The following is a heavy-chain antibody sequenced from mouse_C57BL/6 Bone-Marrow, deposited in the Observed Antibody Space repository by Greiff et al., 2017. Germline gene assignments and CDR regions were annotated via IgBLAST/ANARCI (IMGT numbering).Heavy chain of an antibody. D-gene: IGHD1-1*01. Sequence: QVQLQQSGAELVRPGASVTLSCKASGYTFTDYEMHWVKQTPVHGLEWIGAIDPETGGTAYNQKFKGKAILTADKSSSTAYMELRSLTSEDSAVYYCTRDYGRYFDYWGQGTTLTVSS. CDR3: TRDYGRYFDY. V-gene: IGHV1-15*01. J-gene: IGHJ2*01. CDR1: GYTFTDYE. CDR2: IDPETGGT.